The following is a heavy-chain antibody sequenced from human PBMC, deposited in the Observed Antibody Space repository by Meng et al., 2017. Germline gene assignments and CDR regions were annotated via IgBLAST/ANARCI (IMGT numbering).Heavy chain of an antibody. D-gene: IGHD2-15*01. Sequence: LVMPSRNRVLPCVVFCGSTSMSHWWGWVSQPPAKGMEWIGEIYHSGRPNYKPSLKSRVTISVDKSTNQFSLKLSSVTAADTAVYYCARVVAATTLFLDYWGQGTLVTVSS. CDR2: IYHSGRP. CDR1: CGSTSMSHW. CDR3: ARVVAATTLFLDY. J-gene: IGHJ4*02. V-gene: IGHV4/OR15-8*01.